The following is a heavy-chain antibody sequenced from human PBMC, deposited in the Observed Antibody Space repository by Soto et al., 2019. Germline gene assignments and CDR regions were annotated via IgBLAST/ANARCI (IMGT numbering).Heavy chain of an antibody. Sequence: EMLLEESGGGLVQPGGSRRLSCEASGFSFTNHWMSWVRQAPGKGLEWLANIKQDGGETYYLESVKGRFSISRDNAKDSVYLQMSGLRAEDTAVYYCARHGFHRDALDLWGQGTLVTVSS. CDR2: IKQDGGET. CDR3: ARHGFHRDALDL. CDR1: GFSFTNHW. J-gene: IGHJ3*01. D-gene: IGHD2-2*03. V-gene: IGHV3-7*03.